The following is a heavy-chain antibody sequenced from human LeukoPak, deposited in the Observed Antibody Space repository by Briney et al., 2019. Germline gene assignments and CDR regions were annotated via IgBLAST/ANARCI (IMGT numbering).Heavy chain of an antibody. CDR2: IKTDGSIT. CDR3: ASDRAYYGSGSYRVDY. V-gene: IGHV3-74*01. CDR1: GFSFSVYW. D-gene: IGHD3-10*01. Sequence: GGSLRLSCAASGFSFSVYWMHWVRQAPGKGPVWVSRIKTDGSITDYADFVKGRFTISRDNSKNTLYLQMNSLRAEDTAVYYCASDRAYYGSGSYRVDYWGQGTLVTVSS. J-gene: IGHJ4*02.